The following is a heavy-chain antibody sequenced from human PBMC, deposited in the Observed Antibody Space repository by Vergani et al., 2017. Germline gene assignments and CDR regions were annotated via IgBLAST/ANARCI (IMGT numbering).Heavy chain of an antibody. CDR3: ARARRLGKAFDI. J-gene: IGHJ3*02. CDR2: INPSGGST. CDR1: GYTFTNYY. V-gene: IGHV1-46*01. Sequence: QVLLVQSGAEVKKPGASVRVSCKTSGYTFTNYYIHWVRQAPGQGLEWMGIINPSGGSTTYAQQFQGRLTMTRDTSTSTVYMDLSNLRSEDTAVYYCARARRLGKAFDIWGQGTMVTVSS.